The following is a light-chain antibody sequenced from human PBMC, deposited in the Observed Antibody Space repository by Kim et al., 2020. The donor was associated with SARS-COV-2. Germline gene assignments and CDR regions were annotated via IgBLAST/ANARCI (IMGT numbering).Light chain of an antibody. J-gene: IGLJ3*02. Sequence: QSVTISCTRTSRDVGGYKHVSWYRQHPGKAPKLMIYEVSERRSGGSKRFSGSKAGYTASLTTSRLRAEDEADYYCSSYTGSITWVFGGGTKVTVL. CDR1: SRDVGGYKH. CDR3: SSYTGSITWV. V-gene: IGLV2-14*01. CDR2: EVS.